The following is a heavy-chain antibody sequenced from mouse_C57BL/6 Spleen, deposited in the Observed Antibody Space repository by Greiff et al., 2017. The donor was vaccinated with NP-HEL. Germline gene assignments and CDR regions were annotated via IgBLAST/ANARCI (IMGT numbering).Heavy chain of an antibody. CDR3: ARGDYYGSNY. J-gene: IGHJ2*01. V-gene: IGHV1-52*01. CDR1: GYTFTSYW. D-gene: IGHD1-1*01. CDR2: IDPSDSET. Sequence: QVHVKQPGAELVRPGSSVKLSCKASGYTFTSYWMHWVKQRPIQGLEWIGNIDPSDSETHYNQKFKDKATLTVDKSSSTAYMQLSSLTSEDSAVYYCARGDYYGSNYWGQGTTLTVSS.